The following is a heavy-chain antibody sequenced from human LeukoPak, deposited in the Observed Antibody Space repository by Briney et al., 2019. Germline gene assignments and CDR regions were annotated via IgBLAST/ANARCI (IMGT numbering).Heavy chain of an antibody. CDR2: IKREGIQI. CDR3: ARDSGSYYVDY. CDR1: GFSFGTYW. Sequence: GGSLRLSCAASGFSFGTYWMTWVRQAPGKGLEWVANIKREGIQIRYVDSVKGRFTISRDNAKNSLYLQMDSLKAEDTAVYYCARDSGSYYVDYWGQGTLVTVSS. D-gene: IGHD1-26*01. V-gene: IGHV3-7*04. J-gene: IGHJ4*02.